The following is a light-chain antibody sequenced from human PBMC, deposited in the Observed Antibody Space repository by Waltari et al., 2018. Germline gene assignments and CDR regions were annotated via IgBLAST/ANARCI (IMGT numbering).Light chain of an antibody. CDR1: RSNLGSNY. J-gene: IGLJ1*01. V-gene: IGLV1-47*01. CDR2: RNN. CDR3: ASWDDSHYV. Sequence: QSVLTQPPSASATPGQRVTISCSGSRSNLGSNYLYWYQQLPGTAPKLLIYRNNERPSRVPDRFSASKYGTSASLVISGLRSEDEAVYYCASWDDSHYVFGPGTTGTVL.